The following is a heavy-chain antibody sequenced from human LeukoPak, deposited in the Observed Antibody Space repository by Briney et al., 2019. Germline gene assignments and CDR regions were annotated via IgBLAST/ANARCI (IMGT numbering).Heavy chain of an antibody. Sequence: ASVKVSCTASGYTFTGYYMHWVRQAPGQGLEWMGWINPNSGGTNYAQKFQGRVTMTRDTSISTAYMELSRLRSDDTAVYYCARIVRDYYDSSGYYNYWGQGTLVTVSS. D-gene: IGHD3-22*01. J-gene: IGHJ4*02. V-gene: IGHV1-2*02. CDR1: GYTFTGYY. CDR2: INPNSGGT. CDR3: ARIVRDYYDSSGYYNY.